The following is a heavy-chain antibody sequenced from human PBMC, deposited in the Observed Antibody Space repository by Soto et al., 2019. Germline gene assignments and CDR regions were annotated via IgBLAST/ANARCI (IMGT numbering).Heavy chain of an antibody. CDR1: GGTFSSYA. CDR3: ARGKEYYYGSGSYYLYYYYGMDV. Sequence: ASVKVSCKASGGTFSSYAISWVRQAPGQGLEWMGGIIPIFGTANYAQKFQGRVTITADESTSTAYMELSSLRSEDTAVYYCARGKEYYYGSGSYYLYYYYGMDVWGQGTTVTVSS. D-gene: IGHD3-10*01. CDR2: IIPIFGTA. V-gene: IGHV1-69*13. J-gene: IGHJ6*02.